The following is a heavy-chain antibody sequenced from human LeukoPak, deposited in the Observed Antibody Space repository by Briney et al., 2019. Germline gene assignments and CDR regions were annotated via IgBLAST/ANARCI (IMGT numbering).Heavy chain of an antibody. J-gene: IGHJ3*02. D-gene: IGHD7-27*01. V-gene: IGHV3-30*18. Sequence: PGGSLRLSCAASQFKFNIYDMSWVRQAPGKGLEWVAVISYDGSNKYYADSVKGRFTISRDNSKNTLYLQMNSLRAEDTAVYYCAKELGMEAGAFDIWGQGTMVTVSS. CDR2: ISYDGSNK. CDR1: QFKFNIYD. CDR3: AKELGMEAGAFDI.